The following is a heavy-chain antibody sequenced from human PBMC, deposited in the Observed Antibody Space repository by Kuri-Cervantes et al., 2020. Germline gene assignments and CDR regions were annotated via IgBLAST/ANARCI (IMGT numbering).Heavy chain of an antibody. CDR1: GFTFNHAW. V-gene: IGHV3-15*01. CDR2: IRSRTDGGTT. J-gene: IGHJ3*02. Sequence: GESLKISCAASGFTFNHAWMNWVRQASGKGLEWVGRIRSRTDGGTTDYAAPVKGRFTISRDNAKNSLYLQMNSLRAEDTAVYYCARDWMGSSLDAFDIWGQGTMVTVSS. D-gene: IGHD6-6*01. CDR3: ARDWMGSSLDAFDI.